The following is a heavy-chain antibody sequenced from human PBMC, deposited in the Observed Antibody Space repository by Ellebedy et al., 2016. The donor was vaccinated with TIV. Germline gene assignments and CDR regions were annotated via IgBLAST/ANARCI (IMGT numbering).Heavy chain of an antibody. D-gene: IGHD3-10*01. CDR1: GFTFSNAW. J-gene: IGHJ4*02. Sequence: GESLKISCAASGFTFSNAWMSWVRQAPGKGLEWVCRFKSKADGGTPDCAASVEGRFSISRDDSKSMVYLQMNSLKTEDTAVYYCTTDPTMARGLMLGFWGQGTLVAVSS. V-gene: IGHV3-15*01. CDR3: TTDPTMARGLMLGF. CDR2: FKSKADGGTP.